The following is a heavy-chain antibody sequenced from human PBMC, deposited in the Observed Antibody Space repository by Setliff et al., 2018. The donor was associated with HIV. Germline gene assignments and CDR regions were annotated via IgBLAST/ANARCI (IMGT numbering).Heavy chain of an antibody. CDR1: GGSISSYY. V-gene: IGHV4-4*07. J-gene: IGHJ4*01. CDR2: ISDAGTI. CDR3: ARDEGRATGSWWDQAASWYLDY. D-gene: IGHD6-13*01. Sequence: PSETLSLTGTVSGGSISSYYWSGIRQPAGKRLEFIGRISDAGTINYTPSLRRRVTLSVDTAENQFSLTLNSVTAEDTAMYFCARDEGRATGSWWDQAASWYLDYWGHGILVTVSS.